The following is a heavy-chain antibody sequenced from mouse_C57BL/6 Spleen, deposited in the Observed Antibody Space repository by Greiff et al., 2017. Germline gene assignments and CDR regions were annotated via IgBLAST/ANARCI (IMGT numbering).Heavy chain of an antibody. CDR1: GFTFSSYG. CDR3: ARHMRNDVYYAMDY. D-gene: IGHD2-3*01. CDR2: ISSGGSYT. J-gene: IGHJ4*01. V-gene: IGHV5-6*02. Sequence: VMLVESGGDLVKPGGSLKLSCAASGFTFSSYGMSWVRQTPDKRLEWVATISSGGSYTYYPDSVKGRFTISRDNAKNTLYLQMSSLKSEDTAMYYCARHMRNDVYYAMDYWGQGTSVTVSS.